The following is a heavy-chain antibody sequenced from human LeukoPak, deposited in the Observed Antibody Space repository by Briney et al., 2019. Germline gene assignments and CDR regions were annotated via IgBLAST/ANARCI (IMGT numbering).Heavy chain of an antibody. V-gene: IGHV4-59*01. CDR3: SRAVAGSVGWFDP. J-gene: IGHJ5*02. CDR1: GDSISSYY. CDR2: IYYSGST. Sequence: SETLSLTCTVSGDSISSYYWSWIRQPPGKGLEWIGYIYYSGSTNYNPSLKSRVTISVDTSKNQFSLKLSSVTAADTAVYLCSRAVAGSVGWFDPWGQGTLVTVSS. D-gene: IGHD6-19*01.